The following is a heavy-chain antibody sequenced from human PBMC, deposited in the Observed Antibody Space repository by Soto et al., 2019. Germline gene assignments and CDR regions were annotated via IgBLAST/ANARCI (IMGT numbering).Heavy chain of an antibody. CDR2: IWYDGSNK. CDR1: RFTFSSYD. CDR3: ARKTSNWFDP. J-gene: IGHJ5*02. Sequence: QVQLVESGGGVVQPGRSLRLSCAASRFTFSSYDMHWVRQAPAKGVEWVALIWYDGSNKYYADSVKGRFTISRDNSKNMLYPQMNSLRAEDTAVYYCARKTSNWFDPWGQGTLVTVCS. V-gene: IGHV3-33*01.